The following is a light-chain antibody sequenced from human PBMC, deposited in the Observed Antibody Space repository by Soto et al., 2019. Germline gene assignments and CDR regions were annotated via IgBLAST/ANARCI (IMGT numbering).Light chain of an antibody. V-gene: IGKV1-13*02. CDR3: QQFNSYPLLT. J-gene: IGKJ4*01. CDR2: DAS. CDR1: QGISSA. Sequence: AIPLTQSPSSLSASVGDRVTITCRASQGISSALAWYQQKPGKAPKLLIYDASSLESGVPSRFSGSGSGTDFTLTXSXLQPEDFATYYCQQFNSYPLLTFGGGTKVEIK.